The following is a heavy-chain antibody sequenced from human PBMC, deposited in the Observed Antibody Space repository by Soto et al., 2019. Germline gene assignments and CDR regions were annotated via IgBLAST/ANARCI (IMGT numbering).Heavy chain of an antibody. Sequence: QVQLVESGGGVVQPGRSLRLSCAASGFTFSSYGMHWVRQAPGKGLEWVAVISYDGSNKYYADSVKGRFTISRDNSKNTLYLQMNSLRAEDTAVYYCAKDPPGDGYNSYYFDYWGQGTLVTVSS. V-gene: IGHV3-30*18. D-gene: IGHD5-12*01. CDR1: GFTFSSYG. CDR3: AKDPPGDGYNSYYFDY. CDR2: ISYDGSNK. J-gene: IGHJ4*02.